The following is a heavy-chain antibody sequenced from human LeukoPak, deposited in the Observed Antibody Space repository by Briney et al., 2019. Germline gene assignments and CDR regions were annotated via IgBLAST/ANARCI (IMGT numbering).Heavy chain of an antibody. CDR1: GFTFSSFA. Sequence: GGSLRLSCAASGFTFSSFAMSWVRQAPGKGLEWVSGISGSGESTYYADSVKGRFTISRDNFKDTLYLQMNSLRAEDTAVYYCAKEFVKYYDFWSGYYHSDYWGQGTLVTVSS. CDR3: AKEFVKYYDFWSGYYHSDY. V-gene: IGHV3-23*01. J-gene: IGHJ4*02. CDR2: ISGSGEST. D-gene: IGHD3-3*01.